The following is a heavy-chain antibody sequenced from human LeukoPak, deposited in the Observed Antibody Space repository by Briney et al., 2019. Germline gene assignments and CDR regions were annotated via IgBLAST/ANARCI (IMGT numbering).Heavy chain of an antibody. CDR3: ARGRTYYYDNSGYYPH. D-gene: IGHD3-22*01. CDR2: MNPNSGNT. J-gene: IGHJ4*02. Sequence: ASVKVSCKASGYTFTSYDINWVRQATGHGLEWMGWMNPNSGNTGYAQKFQGRVTMTRNTSISTAYMELSSLRSEDTAVYYCARGRTYYYDNSGYYPHWGQGTLVTVSS. CDR1: GYTFTSYD. V-gene: IGHV1-8*01.